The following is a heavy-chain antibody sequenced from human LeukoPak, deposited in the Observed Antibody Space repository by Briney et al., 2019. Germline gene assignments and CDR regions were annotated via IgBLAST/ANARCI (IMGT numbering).Heavy chain of an antibody. Sequence: PGRSLRLSCAASGFTFSSYAMHWVRQAPGKGLGWVAVISYDGSNKYYADSVKGRFTISRDNSKNTLYLQMNSLRAEDTAVYYCARDQKVIAVAGDFDYWGQGTLVTVSS. J-gene: IGHJ4*02. CDR1: GFTFSSYA. D-gene: IGHD6-19*01. CDR2: ISYDGSNK. V-gene: IGHV3-30-3*01. CDR3: ARDQKVIAVAGDFDY.